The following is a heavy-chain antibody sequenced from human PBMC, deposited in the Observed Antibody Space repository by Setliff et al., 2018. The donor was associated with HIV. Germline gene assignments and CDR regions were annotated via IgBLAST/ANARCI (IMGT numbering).Heavy chain of an antibody. D-gene: IGHD2-21*01. V-gene: IGHV4-61*09. CDR1: GDSISSGSYY. CDR3: ARVGLAYSGDMDV. J-gene: IGHJ6*03. Sequence: SETLSLTCTVSGDSISSGSYYWSWIRQPAGKGLEWIGHVYTSGSTDYNPSLNSRLTISIDTSRNQSSLRLNSVTAADTAVYFCARVGLAYSGDMDVWGKGTTVTVSS. CDR2: VYTSGST.